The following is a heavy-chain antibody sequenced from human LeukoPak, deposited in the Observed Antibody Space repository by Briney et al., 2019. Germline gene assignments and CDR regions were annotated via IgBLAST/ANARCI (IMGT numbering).Heavy chain of an antibody. Sequence: GGSLRLSCAASGFTFSSYGMHWVRQAPGKGLEWVAVIWYDGSNKYYADSVKGRFTISRDNSKNTLYLQMNSLRAEDTAVYYYARDLSSPGPHSPHSMTLDYWGQGTLVTVSS. V-gene: IGHV3-33*01. CDR3: ARDLSSPGPHSPHSMTLDY. J-gene: IGHJ4*02. CDR2: IWYDGSNK. D-gene: IGHD2-15*01. CDR1: GFTFSSYG.